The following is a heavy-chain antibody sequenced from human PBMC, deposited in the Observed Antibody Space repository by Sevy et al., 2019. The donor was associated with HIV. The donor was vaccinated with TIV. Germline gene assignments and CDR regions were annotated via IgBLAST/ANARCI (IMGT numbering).Heavy chain of an antibody. CDR1: GFPFNDHA. CDR3: AKDINRGCDGVNCYYDYYCFYGLDV. D-gene: IGHD2-21*01. CDR2: ISWNSRNI. Sequence: GGSLRLSCAASGFPFNDHAMHWVRQVPGKGLEWVSGISWNSRNIGYADSVKGRFTISRDNARHFVYLEMNSLRPEDTAFYYCAKDINRGCDGVNCYYDYYCFYGLDVWGQGTTVTVSS. J-gene: IGHJ6*02. V-gene: IGHV3-9*01.